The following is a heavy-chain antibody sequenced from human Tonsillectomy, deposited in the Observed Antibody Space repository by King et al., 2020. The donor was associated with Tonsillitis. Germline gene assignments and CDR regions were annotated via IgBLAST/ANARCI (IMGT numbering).Heavy chain of an antibody. Sequence: VQLVESGGALVKPGGSLRLSCAASGFIFSDYYMSWIRQAPGKGLEWVSFTESSESTKYYADSVKGRFTISRDNADDSVFLQMNSLRAEDTAVYYCARTYRRGPTYYDYVFDSWGQGTLVTVSS. J-gene: IGHJ4*02. D-gene: IGHD3-16*01. CDR2: TESSESTK. V-gene: IGHV3-11*01. CDR3: ARTYRRGPTYYDYVFDS. CDR1: GFIFSDYY.